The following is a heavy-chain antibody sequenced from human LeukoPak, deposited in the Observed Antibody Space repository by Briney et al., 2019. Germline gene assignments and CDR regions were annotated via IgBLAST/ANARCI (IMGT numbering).Heavy chain of an antibody. Sequence: ESGPTLVKPTQTLTLTCTFSGFSLSTSGVGVGWIRQPPGKALEWLALIYWDDDKRYSPSLKSRLTITKDTSKNQVVLTMTNMDPVDTATYYCARGMGDGYNYYFDYWGQGTLVTVSS. J-gene: IGHJ4*02. V-gene: IGHV2-5*02. CDR2: IYWDDDK. CDR3: ARGMGDGYNYYFDY. CDR1: GFSLSTSGVG. D-gene: IGHD5-24*01.